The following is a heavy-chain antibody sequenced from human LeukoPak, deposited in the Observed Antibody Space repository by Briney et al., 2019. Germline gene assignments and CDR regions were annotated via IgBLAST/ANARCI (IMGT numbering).Heavy chain of an antibody. CDR3: ASRDSADYPYFDY. CDR2: IYSGETT. D-gene: IGHD4-17*01. CDR1: GFTVRNKY. V-gene: IGHV3-53*01. Sequence: QPGGSLRLSCAASGFTVRNKYMIWVRQAPGKGLEWVSSIYSGETTYYADSVKGRFTISRDNSKNTLFLQMNSLRAEDTAVYFCASRDSADYPYFDYWGQGALVTVSS. J-gene: IGHJ4*02.